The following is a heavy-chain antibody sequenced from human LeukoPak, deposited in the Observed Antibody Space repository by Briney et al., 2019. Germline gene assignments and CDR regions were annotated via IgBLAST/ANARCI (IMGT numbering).Heavy chain of an antibody. CDR2: IRRKTDGETT. CDR3: VTDLVIKGYFDY. Sequence: GGSLRLSCAASGFTFSNVWMSWVRQVPGKGLEWVGRIRRKTDGETTDHAAPVKGRFTISRDDSKNTLYLQMNSLKTEDTTVYYCVTDLVIKGYFDYWGQGALVTVSS. V-gene: IGHV3-15*01. D-gene: IGHD2-21*01. CDR1: GFTFSNVW. J-gene: IGHJ4*02.